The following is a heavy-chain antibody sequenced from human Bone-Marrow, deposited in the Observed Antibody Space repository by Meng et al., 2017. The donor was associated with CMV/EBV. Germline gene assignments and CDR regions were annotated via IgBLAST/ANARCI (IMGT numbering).Heavy chain of an antibody. J-gene: IGHJ4*02. CDR3: AKDRYSGYDLAY. V-gene: IGHV3-23*01. CDR2: ISNSGGST. Sequence: GESLKISCAASGFTFSSYAMSWVRQAPGKGLEWVLGISNSGGSTYYADSVKGRFTISRDNSKNTLYLQMNSLRAEDTAVYYCAKDRYSGYDLAYWGQGTLVTVSS. CDR1: GFTFSSYA. D-gene: IGHD5-12*01.